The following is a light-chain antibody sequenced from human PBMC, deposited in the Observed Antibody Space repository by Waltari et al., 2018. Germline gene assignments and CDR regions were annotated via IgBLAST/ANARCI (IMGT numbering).Light chain of an antibody. J-gene: IGKJ1*01. CDR2: RAS. CDR1: QSVLYSPNNKNY. Sequence: DIVMTQSPDSLAVSLGERATINCKSSQSVLYSPNNKNYLAWYQQKPGQPPQLLIYRASTRESGVPDRFSGSGSGTDFTLTISSLQAEDVAVYYCHQYANSPWTFGQGTKVEVK. CDR3: HQYANSPWT. V-gene: IGKV4-1*01.